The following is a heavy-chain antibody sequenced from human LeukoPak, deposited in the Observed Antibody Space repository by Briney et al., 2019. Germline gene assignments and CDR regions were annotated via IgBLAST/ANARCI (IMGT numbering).Heavy chain of an antibody. CDR3: ARGDVYSSASDY. V-gene: IGHV4-38-2*01. D-gene: IGHD6-19*01. J-gene: IGHJ4*02. CDR1: GYSISSGYY. CDR2: IFHSGST. Sequence: SETLSLTCAVSGYSISSGYYWVWIRQPPGKGLEWIATIFHSGSTYFNPSLQSRVTISLDTFKNQFSLKLSSVTAADTALYYCARGDVYSSASDYWGQGTLVTVSS.